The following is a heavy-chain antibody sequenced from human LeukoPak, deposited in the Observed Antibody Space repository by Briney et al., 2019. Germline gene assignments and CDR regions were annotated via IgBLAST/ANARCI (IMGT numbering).Heavy chain of an antibody. CDR2: ISSSSSTI. D-gene: IGHD3-3*01. Sequence: PGGSLRLSCAASGFTFSSYSMNRVRQAPGKGLEWVSYISSSSSTIYYADSVKGRFTISRDNAKNSLYLQMNSLRAEDTAVYYCARDERVAALGNWFDPWGQGTLVTVSS. V-gene: IGHV3-48*04. CDR1: GFTFSSYS. CDR3: ARDERVAALGNWFDP. J-gene: IGHJ5*02.